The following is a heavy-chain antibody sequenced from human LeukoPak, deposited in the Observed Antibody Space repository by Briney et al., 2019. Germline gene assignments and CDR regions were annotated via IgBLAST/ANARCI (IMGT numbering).Heavy chain of an antibody. Sequence: GGSLRLSCAASGFTFDDYAMHWVRQAPGKGLEWVSGISWNSGSIGYADSVEGRFTISRDNAKNSLYLQMNSLRAEDMALYYCAKDYSSSWYEDYMDVWGKGTTVTVSS. CDR1: GFTFDDYA. J-gene: IGHJ6*03. CDR3: AKDYSSSWYEDYMDV. V-gene: IGHV3-9*03. D-gene: IGHD6-13*01. CDR2: ISWNSGSI.